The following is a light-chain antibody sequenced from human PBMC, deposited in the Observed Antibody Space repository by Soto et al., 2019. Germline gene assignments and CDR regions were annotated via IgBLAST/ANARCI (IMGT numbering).Light chain of an antibody. Sequence: QSVLTQPASVSGSPGQSITISCTGTSSDVGGYNYVSWYQQHPGKAPKVMIYDVSNRPSGVSNRFSGSKSGNTASLSISGLQAEDEADSYCSSYTSRSTYVFGTGTKVTVL. CDR2: DVS. J-gene: IGLJ1*01. V-gene: IGLV2-14*01. CDR1: SSDVGGYNY. CDR3: SSYTSRSTYV.